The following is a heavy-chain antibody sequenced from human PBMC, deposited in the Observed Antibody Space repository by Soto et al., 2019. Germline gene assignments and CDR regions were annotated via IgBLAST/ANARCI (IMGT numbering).Heavy chain of an antibody. CDR3: ASGQLYDFWSGYSSSWFDP. Sequence: ALLKVSRKASGYTFTSYDIKWLRQTTGQGLEWMGWMNPNSGNTGYAQKFQGRVTMTRNTSISTAYMELSSLRSEDTAVYYCASGQLYDFWSGYSSSWFDPWGQGTLVTVSS. J-gene: IGHJ5*02. CDR1: GYTFTSYD. V-gene: IGHV1-8*01. D-gene: IGHD3-3*01. CDR2: MNPNSGNT.